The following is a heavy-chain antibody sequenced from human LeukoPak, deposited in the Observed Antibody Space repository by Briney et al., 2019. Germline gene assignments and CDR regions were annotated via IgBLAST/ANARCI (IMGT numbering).Heavy chain of an antibody. CDR3: AKGAWNDF. J-gene: IGHJ4*02. D-gene: IGHD1-1*01. V-gene: IGHV3-23*01. CDR2: IKSGGST. CDR1: GFTFSTYD. Sequence: GGSLRLSCAASGFTFSTYDMSWVRQAPGKGLEWVSTIKSGGSTYYADSVKGRFTISRDNSKNTLYLQMDSLRAADTAVYYCAKGAWNDFWGQGTLVTVSS.